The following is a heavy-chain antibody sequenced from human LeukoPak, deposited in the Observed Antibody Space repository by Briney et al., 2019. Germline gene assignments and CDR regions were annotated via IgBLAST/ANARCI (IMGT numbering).Heavy chain of an antibody. J-gene: IGHJ6*02. D-gene: IGHD5-12*01. CDR2: IVVDTGYT. CDR1: GFTFTTSA. V-gene: IGHV1-58*02. CDR3: AADLMPQTGYAYGMGV. Sequence: SVTVSCKASGFTFTTSAMQWVRLARGQRLEWIGWIVVDTGYTNYAQTFQEGLTITRDMSTSTAYMGLSSLRSEDTAVYYCAADLMPQTGYAYGMGVWGQGITVAVSS.